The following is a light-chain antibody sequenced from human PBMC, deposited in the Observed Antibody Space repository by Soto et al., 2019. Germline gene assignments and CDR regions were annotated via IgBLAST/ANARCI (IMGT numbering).Light chain of an antibody. CDR1: QGISSY. Sequence: DVHMTQSPSSMSASTGYRVTITCRASQGISSYLAWYQQKPGKAPKLLIYAASTLQSGVPSRFSGSGYGTEFNLTISSLQPEDFATYYCLQYNGYYRTFGQGTKVDIK. CDR2: AAS. CDR3: LQYNGYYRT. V-gene: IGKV1-9*01. J-gene: IGKJ1*01.